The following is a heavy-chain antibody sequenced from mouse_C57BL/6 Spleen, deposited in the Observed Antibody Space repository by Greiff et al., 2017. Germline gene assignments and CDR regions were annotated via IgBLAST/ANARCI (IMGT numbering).Heavy chain of an antibody. CDR2: IDPENGDT. CDR3: THDGYTWFAY. CDR1: GFNIKDDY. Sequence: EVQLVESGAELVRPGASVKLSCTASGFNIKDDYMHWVKQRPEQGLEWIGWIDPENGDTEYASKFQGKATITADTSSNTAYLQLSSLTSEDTAVYYCTHDGYTWFAYWGQGTLVTVSA. D-gene: IGHD2-3*01. J-gene: IGHJ3*01. V-gene: IGHV14-4*01.